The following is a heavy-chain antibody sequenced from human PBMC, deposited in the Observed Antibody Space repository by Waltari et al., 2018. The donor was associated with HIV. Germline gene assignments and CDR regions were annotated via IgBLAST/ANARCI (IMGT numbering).Heavy chain of an antibody. CDR2: IVPVLGVS. V-gene: IGHV1-69*04. CDR3: ARDLDDPFCSGGSCFFDS. D-gene: IGHD2-15*01. CDR1: GGTFSTYA. Sequence: QVHLVQSGAEVKKPGSSVKVSCKASGGTFSTYAVTWVRQTPGQGPEWMGRIVPVLGVSNNAQQFQGRLTLTADQSTSTAYMELSSLRSDDTAVYYCARDLDDPFCSGGSCFFDSWGQGTLVTVSS. J-gene: IGHJ4*02.